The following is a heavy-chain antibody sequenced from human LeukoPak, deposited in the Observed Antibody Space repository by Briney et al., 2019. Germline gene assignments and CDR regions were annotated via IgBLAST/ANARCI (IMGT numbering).Heavy chain of an antibody. Sequence: GGSLRLPCAASGFTVSSSYMNWVRQAPGKGLEWVSLIYSGGGTYYADSVKGRFTISRDNSKNTLYLQMNSLRAEDTAVYYCARNYYDSSAYYYFDYWGQGTLVTVSS. D-gene: IGHD3-22*01. V-gene: IGHV3-66*01. J-gene: IGHJ4*02. CDR1: GFTVSSSY. CDR2: IYSGGGT. CDR3: ARNYYDSSAYYYFDY.